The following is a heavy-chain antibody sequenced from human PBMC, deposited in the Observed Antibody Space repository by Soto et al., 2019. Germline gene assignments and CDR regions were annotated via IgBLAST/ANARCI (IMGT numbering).Heavy chain of an antibody. CDR1: GGTFSSYA. CDR3: ARIGRGYCSGGSCYPSYFDY. Sequence: QVQLVQSGAEVKKPGSSVKVSCKASGGTFSSYAISWVRQAPGQGLEWMGGIIPIFGTANYAQKFQGRVTITADESTSAAYMELSSLRSEDTAVYYCARIGRGYCSGGSCYPSYFDYWGQGTLVTVSS. J-gene: IGHJ4*02. CDR2: IIPIFGTA. D-gene: IGHD2-15*01. V-gene: IGHV1-69*12.